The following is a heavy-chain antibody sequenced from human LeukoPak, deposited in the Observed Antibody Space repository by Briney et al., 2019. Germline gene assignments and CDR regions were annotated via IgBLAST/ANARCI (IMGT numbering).Heavy chain of an antibody. V-gene: IGHV1-18*01. CDR2: ISAYNGDT. CDR3: AREVAGNWFDP. Sequence: ASVKVSCKASGYTFTSYVISWVRQAPGQGLEWMGWISAYNGDTNYAQNLQGRVTMTTDTSTSTTYMELRSLRSDDTAVYYCAREVAGNWFDPWGQGTLVAVSS. J-gene: IGHJ5*02. CDR1: GYTFTSYV.